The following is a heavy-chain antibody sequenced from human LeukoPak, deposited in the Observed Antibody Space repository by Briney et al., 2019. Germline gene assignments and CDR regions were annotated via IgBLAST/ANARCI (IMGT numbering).Heavy chain of an antibody. J-gene: IGHJ4*02. Sequence: SETLSLTCTVSGGSISSYYWSWIRQPAGKGLEWIGRIYTSGSTNYNPSLKGRVSMSADTSKNQFSLKLSSVTAADTAVYYCARDTYDSSGYYLTGYFDYWGQGTLVTVSS. V-gene: IGHV4-4*07. CDR1: GGSISSYY. D-gene: IGHD3-22*01. CDR3: ARDTYDSSGYYLTGYFDY. CDR2: IYTSGST.